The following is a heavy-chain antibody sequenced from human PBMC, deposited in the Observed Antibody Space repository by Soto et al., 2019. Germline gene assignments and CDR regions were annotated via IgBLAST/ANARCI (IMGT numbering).Heavy chain of an antibody. V-gene: IGHV3-23*01. CDR2: LSGSGVST. CDR1: GFTFSSYA. CDR3: AKGGGSKDYYDTSGYYLYYYYAMDV. J-gene: IGHJ6*02. D-gene: IGHD3-22*01. Sequence: EVQLLESGGGLVQPGGSLRLSCAASGFTFSSYAMTWFRQAPGKGLEWVSALSGSGVSTYYADSVKGRFTISRDNSKNTLYLQMNSLRAEDTAVYHCAKGGGSKDYYDTSGYYLYYYYAMDVWGQGTTVTVSS.